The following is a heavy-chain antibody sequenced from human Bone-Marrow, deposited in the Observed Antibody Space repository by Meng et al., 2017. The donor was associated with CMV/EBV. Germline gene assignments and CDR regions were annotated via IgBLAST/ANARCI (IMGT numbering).Heavy chain of an antibody. Sequence: SETLSLTCTVSGGSIISYYWNWIRQPPGKGLECIGYIYYSGTTYYNPSLKSRVTISVDTSRNQFSLKLISVTAADTAVYFCAREVTSNAFDIWGQGAMVTVSS. V-gene: IGHV4-59*01. CDR1: GGSIISYY. J-gene: IGHJ3*02. CDR3: AREVTSNAFDI. CDR2: IYYSGTT.